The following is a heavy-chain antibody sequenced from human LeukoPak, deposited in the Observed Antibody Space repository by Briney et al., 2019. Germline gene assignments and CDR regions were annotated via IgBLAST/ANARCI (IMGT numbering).Heavy chain of an antibody. Sequence: TLSLTCTVSGGSISSGGYYWSWIRQPPGKGLEGIGYIFHSGSTYYNPSLKSRVTISVDRSKNQFSLKLSSVTAADTAVYYCARVFPNYNDSSGYIFDYWGQGTLVTVSS. D-gene: IGHD3-22*01. CDR2: IFHSGST. CDR1: GGSISSGGYY. CDR3: ARVFPNYNDSSGYIFDY. V-gene: IGHV4-30-2*01. J-gene: IGHJ4*02.